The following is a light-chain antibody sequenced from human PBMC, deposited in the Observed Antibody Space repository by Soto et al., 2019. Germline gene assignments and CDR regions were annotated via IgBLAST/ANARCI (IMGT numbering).Light chain of an antibody. V-gene: IGLV4-60*02. CDR3: ETWDSNTHTV. Sequence: QSVLTQSSSASASLGSSVKLTCTLSSGHSSHIIAWHQQQPGRAPRYLMKLEGSGSYNKGSGVPDRFSGSSSGADRYLTISNLQFEDEADYYCETWDSNTHTVFGGGTKLTLL. J-gene: IGLJ3*02. CDR1: SGHSSHI. CDR2: LEGSGSY.